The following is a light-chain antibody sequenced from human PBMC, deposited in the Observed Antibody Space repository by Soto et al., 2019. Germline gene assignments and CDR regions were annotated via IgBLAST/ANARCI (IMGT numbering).Light chain of an antibody. J-gene: IGKJ2*01. V-gene: IGKV1-39*01. CDR2: AAS. CDR3: QQSYSTWYT. Sequence: DIQMTQSPSSLSASVGDRVTITCRASQSISSYLNWYQQKPGKAPKLLIYAASILQSGAPSRFSGGGSGTDFTLTISSLQHEDFATYYCQQSYSTWYTFGQGTKLEIK. CDR1: QSISSY.